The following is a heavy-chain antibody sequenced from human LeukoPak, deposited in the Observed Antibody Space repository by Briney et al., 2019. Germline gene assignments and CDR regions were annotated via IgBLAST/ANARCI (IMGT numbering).Heavy chain of an antibody. J-gene: IGHJ4*02. CDR2: ISSSSSYI. CDR3: ARDLTSIAAAGLPYYFDY. Sequence: GGSLRLSCAASGFTFSSYSMNWVRQAPGKGLEWVSSISSSSSYIYYADSVKGRFTISRDNAKNSLYLQMNSLRAEDTAVYYCARDLTSIAAAGLPYYFDYWGQGTPVTVSS. CDR1: GFTFSSYS. V-gene: IGHV3-21*01. D-gene: IGHD6-13*01.